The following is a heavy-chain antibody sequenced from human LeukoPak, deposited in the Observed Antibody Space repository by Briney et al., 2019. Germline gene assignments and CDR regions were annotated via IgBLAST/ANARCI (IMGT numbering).Heavy chain of an antibody. D-gene: IGHD1-26*01. CDR2: IIPIFGTA. J-gene: IGHJ4*02. Sequence: VASVKVSCKASGGTFSSYAISWVRQAPGQGLEWMGGIIPIFGTANYAQKFQGRVTITTDESTSTAYMEPSSLRSEDTAVYYCARGWSSDFDYWGQGTLVTVSS. CDR1: GGTFSSYA. CDR3: ARGWSSDFDY. V-gene: IGHV1-69*05.